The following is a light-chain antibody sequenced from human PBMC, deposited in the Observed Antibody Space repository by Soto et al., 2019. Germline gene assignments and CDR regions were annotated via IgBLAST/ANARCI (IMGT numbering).Light chain of an antibody. CDR1: STDVGAYDY. CDR3: SSVAGSNNFPDV. V-gene: IGLV2-8*01. CDR2: EIN. J-gene: IGLJ1*01. Sequence: QSALNQPPSASGSPRQSVTISCTGTSTDVGAYDYVSCYQQHPGKAPQLMIDEINKRPSGAPDRFSGSKSGNTASLTVSGLQAEDEAEYYCSSVAGSNNFPDVFGTGTKLTVL.